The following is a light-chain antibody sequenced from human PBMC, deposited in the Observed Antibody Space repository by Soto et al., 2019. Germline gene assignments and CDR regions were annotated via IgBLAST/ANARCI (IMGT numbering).Light chain of an antibody. CDR3: QQFYSTPMT. J-gene: IGKJ3*01. CDR2: WAS. Sequence: DIVMTQSPDSLSVSLGERATINCKSSQSVLYSSNNKSYLAWYQQKPGQPPKLLIYWASTRESGVPDRFSGSGSGTDFTLTISSLQAEDVAVYYCQQFYSTPMTFGPGTKVNLK. V-gene: IGKV4-1*01. CDR1: QSVLYSSNNKSY.